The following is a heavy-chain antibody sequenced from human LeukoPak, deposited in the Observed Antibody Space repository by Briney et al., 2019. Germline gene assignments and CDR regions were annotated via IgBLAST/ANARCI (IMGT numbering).Heavy chain of an antibody. D-gene: IGHD6-19*01. CDR1: GGSIIISSYY. J-gene: IGHJ4*02. Sequence: SETLSLTCTVSGGSIIISSYYWGWIRQPPGKGLEWIGSMYSSGSTYYNPSLKSRVTISVDTSKNQFSLKLSSVTAADTAVYYCARGRPKQWLAQTKYYFDYWGQGTLVTVSS. CDR3: ARGRPKQWLAQTKYYFDY. V-gene: IGHV4-39*07. CDR2: MYSSGST.